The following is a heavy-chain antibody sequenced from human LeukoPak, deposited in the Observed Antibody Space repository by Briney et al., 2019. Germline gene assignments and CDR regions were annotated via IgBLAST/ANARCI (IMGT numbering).Heavy chain of an antibody. V-gene: IGHV4-34*01. CDR1: GGSFSGYY. CDR3: ARGRRFGDLRVEYYYYYMDV. J-gene: IGHJ6*03. CDR2: INHSGST. D-gene: IGHD3-10*01. Sequence: SETLSLTCAVYGGSFSGYYWSWIRQPPGKGLEWIGEINHSGSTNYNPSLKSRVTISVDTSKNQFSLKLSSVTAADTAVYYCARGRRFGDLRVEYYYYYMDVWGKGTTVTVSS.